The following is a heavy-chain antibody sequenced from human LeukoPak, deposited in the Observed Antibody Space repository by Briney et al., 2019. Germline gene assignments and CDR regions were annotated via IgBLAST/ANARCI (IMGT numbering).Heavy chain of an antibody. CDR2: IWYDESNK. CDR1: GFTFRSYA. V-gene: IGHV3-30*19. D-gene: IGHD3-22*01. J-gene: IGHJ4*02. Sequence: PGRSLRLSCAASGFTFRSYAMHWVRQAPGKGLEWVAVIWYDESNKYYADSVRGRFTISRDNSKNALYLQMNSLRAEDTAVYYCVRGVGLYDSIGYFDYWGQGTLVTVSS. CDR3: VRGVGLYDSIGYFDY.